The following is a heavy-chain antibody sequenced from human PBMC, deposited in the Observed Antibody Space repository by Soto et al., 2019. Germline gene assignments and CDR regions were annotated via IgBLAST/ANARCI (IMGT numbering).Heavy chain of an antibody. CDR1: GDSVSSNSAA. CDR2: TYYRSKWYN. D-gene: IGHD3-10*01. CDR3: ARDPYYYGSGSYFDY. Sequence: QSQTLSLTCAISGDSVSSNSAAWNWIRQSPSRGLEWLGRTYYRSKWYNDYAVSVKSRITINPDTSKNQFSLQLNSVTPEDAAVYYCARDPYYYGSGSYFDYWGQGTLVTVSS. J-gene: IGHJ4*02. V-gene: IGHV6-1*01.